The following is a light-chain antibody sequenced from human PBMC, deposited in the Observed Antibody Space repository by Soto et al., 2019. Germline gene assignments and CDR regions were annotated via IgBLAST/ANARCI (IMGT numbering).Light chain of an antibody. Sequence: IPMTQSPSTRSASVGDRVTIHCRASQSISRWLAWYQQKPGKAPKLLIYDVSSLETGVPSRFSGSGGGTDFTLSISSVQPEDFATYFCQQSYMDPITFGQGTRLEIK. CDR2: DVS. J-gene: IGKJ5*01. CDR1: QSISRW. V-gene: IGKV1-5*01. CDR3: QQSYMDPIT.